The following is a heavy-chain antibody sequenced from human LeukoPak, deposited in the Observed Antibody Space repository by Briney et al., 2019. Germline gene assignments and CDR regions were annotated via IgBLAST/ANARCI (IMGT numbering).Heavy chain of an antibody. D-gene: IGHD3-3*01. CDR3: ARESPLYYDFWSAPHHDAFDI. Sequence: SETLSLTCTVFGYSITTGYYWGWIRQPPGKGLEWIGSIYYSGSTYYNPSLKSRVTISVDTSKNQFSLKLSSVTAADTAVYYCARESPLYYDFWSAPHHDAFDIWGQGTMVTVSS. J-gene: IGHJ3*02. CDR1: GYSITTGYY. CDR2: IYYSGST. V-gene: IGHV4-38-2*02.